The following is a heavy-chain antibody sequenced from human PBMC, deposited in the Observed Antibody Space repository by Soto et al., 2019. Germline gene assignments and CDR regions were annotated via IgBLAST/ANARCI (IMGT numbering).Heavy chain of an antibody. CDR3: ARGLGTYYYDSSGYYYDY. V-gene: IGHV1-46*01. Sequence: ASVKVSCKASGYTFTSYYMHWVRQAPGQGLEWMGIINPSGGSTSYAQKFQGRVTMTRDTSISTAYMELSRLRSDDTAVYYCARGLGTYYYDSSGYYYDYWGQGTLVTVSS. CDR2: INPSGGST. D-gene: IGHD3-22*01. CDR1: GYTFTSYY. J-gene: IGHJ4*02.